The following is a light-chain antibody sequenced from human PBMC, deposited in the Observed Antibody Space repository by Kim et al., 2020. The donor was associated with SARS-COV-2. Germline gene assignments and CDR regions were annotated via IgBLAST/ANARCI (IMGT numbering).Light chain of an antibody. CDR2: DAS. Sequence: ASVGDRLNITCRANQDISNYLAWYQQGPGKVPKLLIYDASALQSGVPSRFAGSGSGTDFTLTITNLQPEDVATYYCQKYKSVSWTFGPGTKVDIK. CDR1: QDISNY. V-gene: IGKV1-27*01. J-gene: IGKJ1*01. CDR3: QKYKSVSWT.